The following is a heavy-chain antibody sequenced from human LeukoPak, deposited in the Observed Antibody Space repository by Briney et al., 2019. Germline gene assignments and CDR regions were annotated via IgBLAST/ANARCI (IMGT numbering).Heavy chain of an antibody. CDR2: ICGRGTTK. J-gene: IGHJ3*02. CDR3: ARVDGGFDI. Sequence: PGGSLRLSCATSGFNFNTYEMNWVRQAPGKGLEWVSYICGRGTTKYYADSVKGRFTISRDNAKNSLYLQMNSLRDEDTAMYYCARVDGGFDIWGQGTMVTVSS. V-gene: IGHV3-48*03. CDR1: GFNFNTYE.